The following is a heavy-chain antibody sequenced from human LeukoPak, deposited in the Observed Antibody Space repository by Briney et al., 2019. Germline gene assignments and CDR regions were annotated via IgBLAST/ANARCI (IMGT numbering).Heavy chain of an antibody. CDR2: ISAYNGNT. D-gene: IGHD3-22*01. Sequence: ASVKVSCKASGYTFTSYGISWVRQAPGQGLEWMGWISAYNGNTNYAQKLQGWVTMTRDTSISTAYMELSRLRSDDTAVCYCARAERGYYYDSSGYGVLDYWGQGTLVTVSS. V-gene: IGHV1-18*01. CDR1: GYTFTSYG. CDR3: ARAERGYYYDSSGYGVLDY. J-gene: IGHJ4*02.